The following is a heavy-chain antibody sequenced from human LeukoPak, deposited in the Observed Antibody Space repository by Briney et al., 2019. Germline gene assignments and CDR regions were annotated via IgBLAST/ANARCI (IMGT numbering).Heavy chain of an antibody. D-gene: IGHD6-19*01. CDR2: ISGSGGST. J-gene: IGHJ5*02. Sequence: GGSLRLSCAASGFTFSSYAMSWVRQAPGKGLEWVSAISGSGGSTYYADSVKGRFTISRDNSKNTLYLQMNSLRAEDTAVYYCAKPGYSSGWYEGWFDPWGQGTLVTASS. V-gene: IGHV3-23*01. CDR3: AKPGYSSGWYEGWFDP. CDR1: GFTFSSYA.